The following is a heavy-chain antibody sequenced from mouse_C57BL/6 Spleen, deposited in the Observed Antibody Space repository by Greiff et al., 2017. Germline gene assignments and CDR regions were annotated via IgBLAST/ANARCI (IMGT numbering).Heavy chain of an antibody. V-gene: IGHV1-61*01. CDR2: IYPSDSEP. D-gene: IGHD1-1*01. CDR1: GYTFTSYW. Sequence: QVQLQQPGAELVRPGSSVKLSCKASGYTFTSYWMDWVKQRPGQGLEWIGNIYPSDSEPHYNQKFKDKATLTVDKSSSTAYMQLSSLTSEDAAVYYCALMTTVHYFDYWGQGTTLTVSS. CDR3: ALMTTVHYFDY. J-gene: IGHJ2*01.